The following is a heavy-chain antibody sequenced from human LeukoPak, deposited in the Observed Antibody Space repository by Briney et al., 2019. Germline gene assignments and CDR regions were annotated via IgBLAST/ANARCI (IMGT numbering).Heavy chain of an antibody. Sequence: PGGSLRLSCAASGFTVSSNYMSWVRQAPGKGLEWVSVIYSGGYTYYADSVKGRFTISRDNSKNTLYLQMNSLKTEDTAVYYCTTGPPRYDILTGFYYYYYYMDVWGKGTTVTVSS. CDR1: GFTVSSNY. D-gene: IGHD3-9*01. CDR3: TTGPPRYDILTGFYYYYYYMDV. CDR2: IYSGGYT. V-gene: IGHV3-53*01. J-gene: IGHJ6*03.